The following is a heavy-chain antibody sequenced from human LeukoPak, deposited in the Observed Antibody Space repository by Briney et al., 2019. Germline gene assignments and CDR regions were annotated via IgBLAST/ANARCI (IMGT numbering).Heavy chain of an antibody. CDR2: IWYDGTNI. CDR1: GLILRRYG. V-gene: IGHV3-33*01. D-gene: IGHD4-11*01. Sequence: QSGGSLRLSCAASGLILRRYGIHWVRQAPGKGLEWVAVIWYDGTNIYYGDSVKGRFSISRDNSKNTVYLQMDSLRAEDTAVYYCARDAGGAFGNYDNYFDYWGQGTLVTVSS. CDR3: ARDAGGAFGNYDNYFDY. J-gene: IGHJ4*02.